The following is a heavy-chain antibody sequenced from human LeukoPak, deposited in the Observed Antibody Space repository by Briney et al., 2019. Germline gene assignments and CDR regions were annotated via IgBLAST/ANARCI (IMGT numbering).Heavy chain of an antibody. CDR2: IYYSGSI. V-gene: IGHV4-31*03. J-gene: IGHJ6*02. D-gene: IGHD2-2*01. Sequence: SETLSLTCTVSGGSISSGDYYWSWIRQHPGKGLEWIGYIYYSGSIYYNPSLRSRVIISVDTSKNQFSLKLSSVTAADTAVYYCASKGGSYQLRSGGMDVWGQGTTVIVSS. CDR3: ASKGGSYQLRSGGMDV. CDR1: GGSISSGDYY.